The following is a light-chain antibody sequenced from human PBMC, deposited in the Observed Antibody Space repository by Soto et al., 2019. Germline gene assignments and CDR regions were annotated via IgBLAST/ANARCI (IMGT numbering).Light chain of an antibody. CDR2: DVS. J-gene: IGKJ5*01. CDR3: QERSQWPPT. CDR1: QSVGSY. V-gene: IGKV3-11*01. Sequence: EIVLTQSPATLSLSPGERATLFCRASQSVGSYLAWYQQIPGQAPRLLVYDVSNRAAGIPARFSGSGSGTDFTLTISSLESEDFAVYYCQERSQWPPTFGQGTRLEIK.